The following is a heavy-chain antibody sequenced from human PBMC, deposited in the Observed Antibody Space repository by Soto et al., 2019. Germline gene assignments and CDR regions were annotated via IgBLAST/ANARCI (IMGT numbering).Heavy chain of an antibody. CDR1: GFTFGGYA. Sequence: GGSLRLSCAGSGFTFGGYAMSWVRQAPGKGLEWVSAISGSGGSTYDADSVQGRFTISRDNSKNTLYLQMNSLRSEATAVYYCAKGIAVAGTASVYFDYWGQGTLVTVSS. V-gene: IGHV3-23*01. CDR2: ISGSGGST. CDR3: AKGIAVAGTASVYFDY. J-gene: IGHJ4*02. D-gene: IGHD6-19*01.